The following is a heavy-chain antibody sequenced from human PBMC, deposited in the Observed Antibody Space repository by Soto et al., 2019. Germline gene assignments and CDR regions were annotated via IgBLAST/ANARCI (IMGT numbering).Heavy chain of an antibody. D-gene: IGHD3-22*01. Sequence: ASVKVSCKASGYTFTMYGISWVRQAPGQGLEWMGWISAYNGNTNYAQKLQGRVTMTTDTSTSTAYMELRSLRSDDTAVYYCARLSPKQDPYDSSGYYFDYWGQGTLVTVSS. CDR3: ARLSPKQDPYDSSGYYFDY. J-gene: IGHJ4*02. V-gene: IGHV1-18*01. CDR2: ISAYNGNT. CDR1: GYTFTMYG.